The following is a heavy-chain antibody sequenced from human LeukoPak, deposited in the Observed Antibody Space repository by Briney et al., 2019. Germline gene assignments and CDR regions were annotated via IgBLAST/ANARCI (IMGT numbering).Heavy chain of an antibody. J-gene: IGHJ4*02. Sequence: GGSLRLSCAASGFTFSSYAMSWVRQAPGKGLEWVSGIKASSGTTFYADSVEGRFTISRDNSKNTLYLQMNTLRAEDTAVYYCAKDSGSGVTMSIWGYWGQGTPVTVSS. CDR1: GFTFSSYA. D-gene: IGHD3-22*01. CDR3: AKDSGSGVTMSIWGY. V-gene: IGHV3-23*01. CDR2: IKASSGTT.